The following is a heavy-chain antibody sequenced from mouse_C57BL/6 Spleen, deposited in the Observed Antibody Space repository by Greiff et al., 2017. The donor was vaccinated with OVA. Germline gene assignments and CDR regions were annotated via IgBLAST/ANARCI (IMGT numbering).Heavy chain of an antibody. Sequence: EVKLMESGGGLVKPGGSLKLSCAASGFTFSDYGMHWVRQAPEKGLEWVAYISSGSSTIYYADTVKGRFTISRDNAKNTLFLQMTSLRSEDTAMYYCAINYDRAWFAYWGQGTLVTVSA. D-gene: IGHD2-4*01. J-gene: IGHJ3*01. CDR1: GFTFSDYG. CDR2: ISSGSSTI. V-gene: IGHV5-17*01. CDR3: AINYDRAWFAY.